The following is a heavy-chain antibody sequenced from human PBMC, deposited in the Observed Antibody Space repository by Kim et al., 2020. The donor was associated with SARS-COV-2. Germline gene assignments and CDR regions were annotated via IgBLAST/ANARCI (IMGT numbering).Heavy chain of an antibody. J-gene: IGHJ5*02. CDR2: IWSSGTDK. CDR1: GFSLSGSG. Sequence: GGSLRLSCTASGFSLSGSGMHWVRQAPGRGLEWVAVIWSSGTDKNYAESVKGRFTISRDNSKNTLYLQMNTVRVEDTAFYFCAKDQERGWFDPWGQGTLVTVSS. V-gene: IGHV3-33*06. CDR3: AKDQERGWFDP.